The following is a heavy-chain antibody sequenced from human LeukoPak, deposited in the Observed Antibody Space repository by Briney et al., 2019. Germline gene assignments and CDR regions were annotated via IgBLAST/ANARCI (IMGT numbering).Heavy chain of an antibody. CDR3: ASPRHPMATTIPFDY. CDR2: INPNSGGT. Sequence: ASVKVSCKASGYTFTGYYMHWVRQAPGQGLEWMGWINPNSGGTNYAQKFQGRVTMTRDTSISTAYMELSSLRSEDTAVYYCASPRHPMATTIPFDYWGQGTLVTVSS. D-gene: IGHD5-24*01. V-gene: IGHV1-2*02. J-gene: IGHJ4*02. CDR1: GYTFTGYY.